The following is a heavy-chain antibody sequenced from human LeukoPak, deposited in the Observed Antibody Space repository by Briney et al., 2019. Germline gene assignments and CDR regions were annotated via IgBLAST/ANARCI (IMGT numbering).Heavy chain of an antibody. Sequence: PSETLSLTCTVSGGSISSSSYYWGWIRQPPGKGLEWIGSIYYSGSTYYNPSLKSRVTISVDTSKNQFSLKPSSVTAADTAVYYCASHAADTAMDPVDYWGQGTLVTVSS. V-gene: IGHV4-39*01. J-gene: IGHJ4*02. CDR3: ASHAADTAMDPVDY. CDR1: GGSISSSSYY. CDR2: IYYSGST. D-gene: IGHD5-18*01.